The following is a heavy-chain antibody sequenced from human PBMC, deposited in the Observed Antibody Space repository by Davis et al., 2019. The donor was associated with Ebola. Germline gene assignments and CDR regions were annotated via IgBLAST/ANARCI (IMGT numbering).Heavy chain of an antibody. V-gene: IGHV4-34*01. CDR3: ASSKVFGVVTYYYYGMDV. J-gene: IGHJ6*02. D-gene: IGHD3-3*01. Sequence: MPSETLSLTCDVYGGSFSGYYWSWIRQPPGKGLEWIGEINHSGSTNYNPSLKSRVTISVDTSKNQFSLKLSSVTAADTAVYYCASSKVFGVVTYYYYGMDVWGQGTTVTVSS. CDR2: INHSGST. CDR1: GGSFSGYY.